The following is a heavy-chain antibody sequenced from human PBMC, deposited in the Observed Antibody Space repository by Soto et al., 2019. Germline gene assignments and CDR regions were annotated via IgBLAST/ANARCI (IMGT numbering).Heavy chain of an antibody. Sequence: GASVKVSCKASGYTFTSYGISWVRQAPGQGLEWMGWISAYNGNTNYAQKLQGRVTMTTDTSTSTTYMELRSLRSDDTAVYYCAKGGSGLWFGELTYNWFDPWGQGTLVTVSS. CDR2: ISAYNGNT. J-gene: IGHJ5*02. V-gene: IGHV1-18*01. CDR3: AKGGSGLWFGELTYNWFDP. D-gene: IGHD3-10*01. CDR1: GYTFTSYG.